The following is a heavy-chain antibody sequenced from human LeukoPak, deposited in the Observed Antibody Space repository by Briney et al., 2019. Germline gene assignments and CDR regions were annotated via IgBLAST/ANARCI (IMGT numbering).Heavy chain of an antibody. D-gene: IGHD2-2*01. J-gene: IGHJ3*02. CDR2: IIPRISIA. CDR3: ARAVPGYCSSTSCHHDAFDI. CDR1: GGTFNNST. V-gene: IGHV1-69*02. Sequence: SVKVSCKASGGTFNNSTIHWVRQAPGQGLEWMGRIIPRISIATYAQKFQGRVTITADKSTSTAYVELSSLRSEDTAVYYCARAVPGYCSSTSCHHDAFDIWGQGTMVTVSS.